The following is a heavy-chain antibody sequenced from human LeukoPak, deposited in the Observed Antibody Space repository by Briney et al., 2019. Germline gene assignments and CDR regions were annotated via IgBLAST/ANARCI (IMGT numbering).Heavy chain of an antibody. CDR1: GGTFSSYA. V-gene: IGHV1-69*13. Sequence: SVKVSCKASGGTFSSYAISWVRQAPGQGLEWMGGIIPIFGTANYAQKFQGRVTVTADESTSTTYMELSSLRSEDTAVYYCARAGIAAAGTLDYWGQGTLVTVSS. CDR2: IIPIFGTA. D-gene: IGHD6-13*01. CDR3: ARAGIAAAGTLDY. J-gene: IGHJ4*02.